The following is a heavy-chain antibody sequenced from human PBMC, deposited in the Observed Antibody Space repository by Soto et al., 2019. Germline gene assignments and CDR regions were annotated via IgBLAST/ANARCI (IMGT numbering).Heavy chain of an antibody. CDR3: ARDRSVAGTYYGLDV. CDR1: GFTFSTYA. J-gene: IGHJ6*02. Sequence: PWCSLRLSCAASGFTFSTYALNWVRQAPGKGLECVSSITSSSSYIYNADSVKGRFTISRDNAKNSLYLQMNSLRAEDTAVYYCARDRSVAGTYYGLDVWGQGTTVTVSS. CDR2: ITSSSSYI. D-gene: IGHD6-19*01. V-gene: IGHV3-21*01.